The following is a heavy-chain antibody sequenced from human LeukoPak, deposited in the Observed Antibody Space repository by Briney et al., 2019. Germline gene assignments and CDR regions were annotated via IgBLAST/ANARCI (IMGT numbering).Heavy chain of an antibody. J-gene: IGHJ4*02. Sequence: SDTLSLTCALSGGSISSSNWWSWARQPPGKGLDWIGEIYHSGRTNHNPSLKIRVTISVDKSKNQFSLKLSSVTAADTAVYYCARGGAVAVDYWGQGTLVTVSS. V-gene: IGHV4-4*02. CDR3: ARGGAVAVDY. D-gene: IGHD6-19*01. CDR2: IYHSGRT. CDR1: GGSISSSNW.